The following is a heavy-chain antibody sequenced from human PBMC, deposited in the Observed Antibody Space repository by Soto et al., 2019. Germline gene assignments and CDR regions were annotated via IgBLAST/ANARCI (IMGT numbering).Heavy chain of an antibody. J-gene: IGHJ4*02. Sequence: QVQLVQSGAEVKKPGASVKVSRKASGYTFISYGINWVRQAPGQGLEWMGWISAYNGNTNYAQKLQGRVTLTTDTSTSTAYMELRSLRSDDTAVYYCARDKGDGSGSYYGYWGQGTLVTVSS. CDR2: ISAYNGNT. D-gene: IGHD3-10*01. V-gene: IGHV1-18*01. CDR3: ARDKGDGSGSYYGY. CDR1: GYTFISYG.